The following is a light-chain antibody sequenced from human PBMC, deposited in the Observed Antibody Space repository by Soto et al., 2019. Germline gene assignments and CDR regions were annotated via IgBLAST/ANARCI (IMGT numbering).Light chain of an antibody. J-gene: IGKJ3*01. CDR3: QQYDSRPPT. V-gene: IGKV1-33*01. CDR2: DAS. Sequence: DIQMTQSPPSLSASVGDRVTITCQASHDIGHDVNWYQQRAGKAPKILIYDASNLEPGVPSRFSGSGSGTDFTFTISSLQPEDFGTYYCQQYDSRPPTFGPGTIIDIK. CDR1: HDIGHD.